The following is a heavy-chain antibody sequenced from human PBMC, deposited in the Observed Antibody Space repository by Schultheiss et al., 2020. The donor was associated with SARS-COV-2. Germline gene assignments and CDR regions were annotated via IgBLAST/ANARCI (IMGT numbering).Heavy chain of an antibody. CDR1: GFTFSSYA. CDR3: ASMATVPPF. J-gene: IGHJ4*02. V-gene: IGHV3-23*01. D-gene: IGHD4-17*01. CDR2: ISGGGGNT. Sequence: GESLKISCAASGFTFSSYAMSWVRQAPGMGLEWVSSISGGGGNTYYADSVKGRFTISRDNAKNSLYLQMSSLTAEDTAVYYCASMATVPPFWGQGTLVTVSS.